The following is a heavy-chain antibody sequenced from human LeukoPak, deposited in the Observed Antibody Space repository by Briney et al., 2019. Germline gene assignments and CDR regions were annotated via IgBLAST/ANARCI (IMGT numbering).Heavy chain of an antibody. CDR3: ARGMVRGVTIDY. CDR1: GFTFRNYW. Sequence: GGSLRLSCAASGFTFRNYWMSWVRQAPGKGLEWVSSISSSSSYIYYADSVKGRFTISRDNAKNSLYLQMNSLRAEDTAVYYCARGMVRGVTIDYWGQGTLVTVSS. J-gene: IGHJ4*02. CDR2: ISSSSSYI. V-gene: IGHV3-21*01. D-gene: IGHD3-10*01.